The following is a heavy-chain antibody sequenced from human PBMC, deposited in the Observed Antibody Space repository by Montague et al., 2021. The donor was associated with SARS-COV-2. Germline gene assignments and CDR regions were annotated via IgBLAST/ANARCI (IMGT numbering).Heavy chain of an antibody. J-gene: IGHJ4*02. V-gene: IGHV6-1*01. CDR2: TYYRSKWYN. Sequence: CAISGDSDCIKILTRNWIRQSPSRGLGQLGGTYYRSKWYNDYAESVNSRITIEPDTSKHQFSLHLNSVTPEDTAVYYCARIPVGSKYYFDFWGQGTLVTVSS. CDR1: GDSDCIKILT. CDR3: ARIPVGSKYYFDF. D-gene: IGHD2-2*01.